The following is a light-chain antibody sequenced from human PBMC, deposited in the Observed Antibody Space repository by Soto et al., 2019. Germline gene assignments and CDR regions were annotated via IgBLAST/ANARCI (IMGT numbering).Light chain of an antibody. CDR1: KPMTTW. V-gene: IGKV1-5*03. J-gene: IGKJ1*01. CDR3: QQYNYGWT. Sequence: DLQMTQFPSTLSASVGDTVTITCRASKPMTTWLAWYHQRPGTAPKLLIFGASTLQSGVSSRFTGGGSGTEFTLTITNLQPEDLGTYFCQQYNYGWTFGQGTKVEVK. CDR2: GAS.